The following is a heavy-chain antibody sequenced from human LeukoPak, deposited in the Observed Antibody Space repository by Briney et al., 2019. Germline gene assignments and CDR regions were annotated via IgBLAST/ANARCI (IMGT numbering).Heavy chain of an antibody. CDR2: IIPIFGTA. J-gene: IGHJ6*03. Sequence: GSSVKVSCKASGGTFSSYAISWVRQAPGQGLEWMGGIIPIFGTANYAQKFQGRVTITADKSTSTAYMELSSLRSEDTAVYYCARDQPGCSGGSCPRRNYYYYYMDVWGKGTTVTISS. D-gene: IGHD2-15*01. CDR3: ARDQPGCSGGSCPRRNYYYYYMDV. CDR1: GGTFSSYA. V-gene: IGHV1-69*06.